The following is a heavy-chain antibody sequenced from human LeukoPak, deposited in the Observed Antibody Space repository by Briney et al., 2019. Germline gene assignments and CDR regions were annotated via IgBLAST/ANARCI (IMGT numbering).Heavy chain of an antibody. V-gene: IGHV3-21*01. CDR3: ARGLVGATSVYFDY. CDR1: GFTFSTYS. Sequence: GGSLRLSCAVSGFTFSTYSMNWVRQAPGKGLEWVSSISSGSGYIYQADSVKGRFTISRDNAKNSLYLQMNSLRAEVTAVYYCARGLVGATSVYFDYWGQGTLVTVSS. D-gene: IGHD1-26*01. J-gene: IGHJ4*02. CDR2: ISSGSGYI.